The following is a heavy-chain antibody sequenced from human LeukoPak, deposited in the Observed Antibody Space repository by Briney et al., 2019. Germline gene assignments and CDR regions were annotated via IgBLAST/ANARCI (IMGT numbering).Heavy chain of an antibody. J-gene: IGHJ4*02. CDR3: ARCSSYGDYGFDY. CDR2: IYPGDSDS. D-gene: IGHD4-17*01. Sequence: GESLKISCKGSGYSFTSYWIGWVRQMPGKGLEWMGIIYPGDSDSRIRPSFQGQVTISADKSISTAYLQWSSLKASDTAMYYCARCSSYGDYGFDYWGQGTLLSVSS. CDR1: GYSFTSYW. V-gene: IGHV5-51*01.